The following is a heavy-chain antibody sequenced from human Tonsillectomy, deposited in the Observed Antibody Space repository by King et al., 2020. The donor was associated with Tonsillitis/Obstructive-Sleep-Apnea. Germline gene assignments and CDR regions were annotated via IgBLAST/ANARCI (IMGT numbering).Heavy chain of an antibody. D-gene: IGHD3-16*01. CDR1: GFTFSSYA. Sequence: VQLVESGGGVVQPGRSLRLSCAASGFTFSSYAMHWVRQAPGKGLEWVAVISYDGSNKYYADSVKGRFTISRDNSKNTLYLQMNSLRAEDTAVYYCASTAPRGYYDYVWGSYDGGFIHYWGQGPLVTVPS. V-gene: IGHV3-30*04. CDR3: ASTAPRGYYDYVWGSYDGGFIHY. J-gene: IGHJ4*02. CDR2: ISYDGSNK.